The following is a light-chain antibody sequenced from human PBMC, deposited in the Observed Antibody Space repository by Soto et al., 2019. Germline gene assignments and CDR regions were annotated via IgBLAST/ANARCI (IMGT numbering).Light chain of an antibody. J-gene: IGKJ4*01. V-gene: IGKV3-20*01. CDR2: GAS. CDR3: QQYGSSPLT. CDR1: QSVSSSY. Sequence: EIGLTQSPGTLSLSPGERATLSCRASQSVSSSYLAWYQQKPGQAPRLLIYGASSRATGIPDRFSGSGSGTDFTFTISRLEPEDVAVYYCQQYGSSPLTFGGGTKVEIK.